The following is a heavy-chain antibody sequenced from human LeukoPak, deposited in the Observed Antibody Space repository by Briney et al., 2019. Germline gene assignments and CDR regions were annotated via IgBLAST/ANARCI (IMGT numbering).Heavy chain of an antibody. CDR2: IKSKTDGGTT. CDR1: GFTFSNAW. J-gene: IGHJ4*02. CDR3: TTGVDTAMVSDY. Sequence: PGGSLRLSCAASGFTFSNAWMSWVRQAPGKGLEWVGRIKSKTDGGTTDYAAPVKGRFTVSRGDSKNTLYLQMNSLKTEDTAVYYCTTGVDTAMVSDYWGQGTLVTVSS. V-gene: IGHV3-15*01. D-gene: IGHD5-18*01.